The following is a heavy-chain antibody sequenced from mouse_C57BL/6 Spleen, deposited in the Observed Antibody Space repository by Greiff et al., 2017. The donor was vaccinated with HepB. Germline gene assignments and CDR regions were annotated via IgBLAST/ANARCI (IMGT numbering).Heavy chain of an antibody. CDR3: ARAPLYGSSYAMDY. CDR2: IYPGSGNT. CDR1: GYTFTDYY. D-gene: IGHD1-1*01. Sequence: QVQLQQSGAELVRPGASVKLSCKASGYTFTDYYINWVKQRPGQGLEWIARIYPGSGNTYYNEKFKGKATLTAEKSSSAAYLQLSSLTSDDSAVYFCARAPLYGSSYAMDYWGQGTSVTVSS. J-gene: IGHJ4*01. V-gene: IGHV1-76*01.